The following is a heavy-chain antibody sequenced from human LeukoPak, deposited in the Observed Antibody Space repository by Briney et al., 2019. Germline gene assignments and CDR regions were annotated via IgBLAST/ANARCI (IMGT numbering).Heavy chain of an antibody. CDR1: GYTFTGYY. J-gene: IGHJ3*02. CDR2: INPNSGGT. CDR3: ARVRGVRWLQERDAFDT. D-gene: IGHD5-24*01. V-gene: IGHV1-2*02. Sequence: GASVKVSCKASGYTFTGYYMHWVRQAPGQGLEWMGWINPNSGGTNYAQKFQGRVTMTRDTSISTAYMELSRLRSDDTAVYYCARVRGVRWLQERDAFDTWGQGTMVTVSS.